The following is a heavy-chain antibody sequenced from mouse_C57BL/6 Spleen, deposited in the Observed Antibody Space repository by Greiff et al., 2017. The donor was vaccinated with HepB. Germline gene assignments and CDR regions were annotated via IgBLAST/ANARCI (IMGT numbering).Heavy chain of an antibody. J-gene: IGHJ1*03. CDR3: ARESWEKYDYDERYFDV. CDR2: ISYDGSN. Sequence: EVQLQESGPGLVKPSQSLSLTCSVTGYSITSGYYWNWIRQFPGNKLEWMGYISYDGSNNYNPSLKNRISITRDTSKNQFFLKLNSVTTEDTATYYCARESWEKYDYDERYFDVWGTGTTVTVSS. V-gene: IGHV3-6*01. D-gene: IGHD2-4*01. CDR1: GYSITSGYY.